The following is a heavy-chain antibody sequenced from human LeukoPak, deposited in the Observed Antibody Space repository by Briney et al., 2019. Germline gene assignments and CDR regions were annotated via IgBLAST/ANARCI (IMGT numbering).Heavy chain of an antibody. CDR3: ARDRGFGDHAFDI. D-gene: IGHD3-10*01. CDR1: GYTFTGYY. CDR2: INPNSGGT. Sequence: ASVKVSCKASGYTFTGYYMHWVRQAPGQGLEWMGWINPNSGGTNYAQKLQGRVTMTTDTSTSTAYMELRSLRSDDTAVYYCARDRGFGDHAFDIWGQGTMVTVSS. J-gene: IGHJ3*02. V-gene: IGHV1-2*02.